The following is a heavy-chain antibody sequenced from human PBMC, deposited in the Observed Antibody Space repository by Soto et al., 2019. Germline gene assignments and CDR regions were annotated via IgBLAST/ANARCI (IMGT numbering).Heavy chain of an antibody. J-gene: IGHJ4*02. V-gene: IGHV1-18*01. Sequence: QIQLVQSGTEVRKPGASAKVSCKTSGYTFTNNDVCWVRQTPGQGLEWMGWISPYSGKTNYAQKFKGRVTMTTDTSTATVYRELTSLTSDDTAVYYCAREGLLLLPDYWGQGTLVTVSS. D-gene: IGHD3-22*01. CDR2: ISPYSGKT. CDR1: GYTFTNND. CDR3: AREGLLLLPDY.